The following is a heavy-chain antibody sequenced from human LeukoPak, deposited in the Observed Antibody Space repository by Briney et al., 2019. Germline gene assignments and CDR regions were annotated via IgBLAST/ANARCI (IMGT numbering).Heavy chain of an antibody. V-gene: IGHV3-23*01. J-gene: IGHJ6*04. CDR2: ISGSGGST. Sequence: GGPLRLSCAASGFTFSSYAMSWVRQAPGKGLEWVSAISGSGGSTYYADSVKGRFTISRDNSKNTLYLQMNSLRAEDTAVYYCAKEDGCSGGSCYYLYYYGMDVWGKGTTVTVSS. CDR1: GFTFSSYA. CDR3: AKEDGCSGGSCYYLYYYGMDV. D-gene: IGHD2-15*01.